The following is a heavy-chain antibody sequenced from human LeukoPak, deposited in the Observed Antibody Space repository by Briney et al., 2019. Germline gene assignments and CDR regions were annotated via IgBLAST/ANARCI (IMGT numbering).Heavy chain of an antibody. J-gene: IGHJ4*02. D-gene: IGHD3-9*01. Sequence: ASVKVSCKASGYTFTSYGISWVRQAPGQGLEWMGWISAYNGNTDYAQKLQGRVTMTTDTSTSTAYMELRSLRSEDTAVYYCARGSLRYFDWFIDYWGQGTLVTVSS. V-gene: IGHV1-18*01. CDR3: ARGSLRYFDWFIDY. CDR2: ISAYNGNT. CDR1: GYTFTSYG.